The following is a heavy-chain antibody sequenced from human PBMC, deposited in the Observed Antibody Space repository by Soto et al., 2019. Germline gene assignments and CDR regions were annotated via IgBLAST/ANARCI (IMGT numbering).Heavy chain of an antibody. Sequence: GXSVKVSCKASGVTFSRYAISWVRQAPGQVLEWMGAIIXIFGKXNYAKKFQGRXXITADESXXTAYMELSSLRSEETAVYYCARGVYGDYYYFDYWGQGTLVTVSS. J-gene: IGHJ4*02. CDR3: ARGVYGDYYYFDY. D-gene: IGHD4-17*01. CDR1: GVTFSRYA. V-gene: IGHV1-69*01. CDR2: IIXIFGKX.